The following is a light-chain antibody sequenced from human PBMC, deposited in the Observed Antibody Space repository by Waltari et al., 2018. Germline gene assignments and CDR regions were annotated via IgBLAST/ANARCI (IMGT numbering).Light chain of an antibody. V-gene: IGLV2-11*01. J-gene: IGLJ1*01. CDR2: YVR. CDR3: CSYAGRSIFYV. CDR1: SSDVGGYNY. Sequence: QSALTQPRSVSGSPGQSVTISCTGTSSDVGGYNYVSWYQHHPGQAPQLMIYYVRPRPSGVPDRFAGSKSGNTASLTISGLQAEDEADYYCCSYAGRSIFYVFGTGTKVTVL.